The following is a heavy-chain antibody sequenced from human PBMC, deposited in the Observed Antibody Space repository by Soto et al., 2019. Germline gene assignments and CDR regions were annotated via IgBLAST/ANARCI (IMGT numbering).Heavy chain of an antibody. CDR2: ISSSGSII. J-gene: IGHJ4*02. V-gene: IGHV3-11*01. D-gene: IGHD3-22*01. CDR1: GLNFDDYA. CDR3: ARDLGYYDSSGYFDY. Sequence: GGSLRLSCAASGLNFDDYAMHWVRQVPGKGLEWVSYISSSGSIIYYADSVKGRFTISRDNAKNSLYLQMNSLRAEDTAVYYCARDLGYYDSSGYFDYWGQGTLVTVSS.